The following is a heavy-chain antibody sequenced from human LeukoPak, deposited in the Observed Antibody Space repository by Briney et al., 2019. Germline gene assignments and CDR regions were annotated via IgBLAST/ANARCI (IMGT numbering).Heavy chain of an antibody. CDR1: GYTFTCYY. CDR3: AREVRWELLGYYFDY. J-gene: IGHJ4*02. Sequence: ASVKVSCKASGYTFTCYYMHWVRQAPGQGLEWMGRINPNSGGTNYAQKFQGRVTMTRDTSISTAYMELSRLRSDDTAVYYCAREVRWELLGYYFDYWGQGTLVTVSS. V-gene: IGHV1-2*06. CDR2: INPNSGGT. D-gene: IGHD1-26*01.